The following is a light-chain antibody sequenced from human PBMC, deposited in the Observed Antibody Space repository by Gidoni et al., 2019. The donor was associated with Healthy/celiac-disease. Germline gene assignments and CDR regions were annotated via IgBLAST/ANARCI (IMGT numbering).Light chain of an antibody. J-gene: IGLJ1*01. Sequence: LGQTVRITCQGDSLRSYYASWYQQKPGQAPVLVIYGKNNRPSGIPDRFSGSSSGNTASLTITGAQAEDEAVYYCNARDSSGNHYVFGTGTKVTVL. CDR3: NARDSSGNHYV. V-gene: IGLV3-19*01. CDR1: SLRSYY. CDR2: GKN.